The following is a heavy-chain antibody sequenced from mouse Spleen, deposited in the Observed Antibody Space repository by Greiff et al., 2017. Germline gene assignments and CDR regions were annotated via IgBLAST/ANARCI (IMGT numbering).Heavy chain of an antibody. CDR1: GYTFTDYY. J-gene: IGHJ2*01. CDR2: INPNNGGT. CDR3: ARGMITTGANYFDY. Sequence: VQLQQSGPELVKPGASVKISCKASGYTFTDYYMNWVKQSHGKSLEWIGDINPNNGGTSYNQKFKGKATLTVDKSSSTAYMELRSLTSEDSAVYYCARGMITTGANYFDYWGQGTTLTVSS. D-gene: IGHD2-4*01. V-gene: IGHV1-26*01.